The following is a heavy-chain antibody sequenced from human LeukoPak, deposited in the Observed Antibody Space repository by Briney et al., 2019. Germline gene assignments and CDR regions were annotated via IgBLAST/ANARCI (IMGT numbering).Heavy chain of an antibody. J-gene: IGHJ4*02. V-gene: IGHV3-30*18. CDR2: MSNSGENT. Sequence: GTLRLSCAASGFTFSSYSMQWVRQTPGKGLEWVGIMSNSGENTFYGEAVKGRFTISRDNSQNTLYLQMNSLRPEDTAVYYCAKGGASVTRYVDYWGQGTLVTVSS. CDR1: GFTFSSYS. D-gene: IGHD4-17*01. CDR3: AKGGASVTRYVDY.